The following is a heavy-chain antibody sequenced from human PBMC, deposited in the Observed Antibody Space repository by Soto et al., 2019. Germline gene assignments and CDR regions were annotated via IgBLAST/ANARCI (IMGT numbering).Heavy chain of an antibody. CDR3: ARDLRRVVPAAGY. Sequence: GGSLRLSCAASGFTFSSYSMNWVRQAPGKGLEWVSYISSSSSTIYYADSVKGRFTISRDNAKNSLYLQMNSLRAEDTAVYYCARDLRRVVPAAGYWGQGTLVTVSS. D-gene: IGHD2-2*01. CDR2: ISSSSSTI. V-gene: IGHV3-48*01. CDR1: GFTFSSYS. J-gene: IGHJ4*02.